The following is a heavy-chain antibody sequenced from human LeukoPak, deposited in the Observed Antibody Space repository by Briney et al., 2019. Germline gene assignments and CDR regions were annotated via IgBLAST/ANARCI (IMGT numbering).Heavy chain of an antibody. Sequence: ASVKVSCKASGYTFTGYYMHWVRQAPGQGLEWMGWISAYKGNTNYAQKLQGRVTMTTDTSTSTAYMELRSLRSDDTAVYYCARGPYYYGSGSYYFDYWGQGTLVTVSS. J-gene: IGHJ4*02. D-gene: IGHD3-10*01. CDR1: GYTFTGYY. CDR3: ARGPYYYGSGSYYFDY. V-gene: IGHV1-18*04. CDR2: ISAYKGNT.